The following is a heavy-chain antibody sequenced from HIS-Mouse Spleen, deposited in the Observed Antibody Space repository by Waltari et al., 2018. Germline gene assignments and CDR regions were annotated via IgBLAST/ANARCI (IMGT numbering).Heavy chain of an antibody. CDR1: GFTFSSDG. Sequence: QVQLVESGGGVVQPGRSLRLSCAASGFTFSSDGRHWVRQAPGKGLEWVAVIWYDGSNKYYADSVKGRFTISRDNSKNTLYLQMNSLRAEDTAVYYCAKDQASRYGMDVWGQGTTVTVSS. CDR2: IWYDGSNK. CDR3: AKDQASRYGMDV. V-gene: IGHV3-33*06. J-gene: IGHJ6*02.